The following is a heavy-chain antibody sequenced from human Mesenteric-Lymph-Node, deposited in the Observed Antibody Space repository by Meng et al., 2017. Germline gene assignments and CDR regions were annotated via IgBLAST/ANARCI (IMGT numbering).Heavy chain of an antibody. V-gene: IGHV1-8*02. J-gene: IGHJ4*02. CDR1: GYTFIGYY. CDR2: INPYNGDT. Sequence: QVQLVYSGAEVKKPGASVKVSCKASGYTFIGYYLHWVRQAPGQGLEWMGWINPYNGDTGFAQKFQGRLTLTSDTSMNTAYMELTSLTSEDTAVYYCARGGDDGVDFWGQGTLVTVSS. CDR3: ARGGDDGVDF. D-gene: IGHD5-24*01.